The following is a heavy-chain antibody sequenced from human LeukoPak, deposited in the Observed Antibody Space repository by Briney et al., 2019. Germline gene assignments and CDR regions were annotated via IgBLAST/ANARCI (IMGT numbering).Heavy chain of an antibody. CDR3: ARDRYYYGSGSYPLLDY. CDR2: IYYSGST. J-gene: IGHJ4*02. V-gene: IGHV4-59*12. Sequence: SETLSLTCTVSGGSISSYYWSWIRQPPGKGLEWIGYIYYSGSTNYNPSLKSRVTISVDTSKNQFSLKLSSVTAADTAVYYCARDRYYYGSGSYPLLDYWGQGTLVTVSS. CDR1: GGSISSYY. D-gene: IGHD3-10*01.